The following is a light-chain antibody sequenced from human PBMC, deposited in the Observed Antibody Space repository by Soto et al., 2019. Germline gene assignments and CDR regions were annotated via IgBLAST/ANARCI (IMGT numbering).Light chain of an antibody. CDR1: QSIGSY. J-gene: IGKJ3*01. V-gene: IGKV3-11*01. CDR2: DAS. CDR3: QQRNFWPLS. Sequence: NVLTQSPAILSLSPGDRATLSCRASQSIGSYLAWYQQKPGQAPRLLIYDASNRATDIPARFSGSGSETEFTLTIDSLEPEDSAVYYWQQRNFWPLSFGPGTRVELK.